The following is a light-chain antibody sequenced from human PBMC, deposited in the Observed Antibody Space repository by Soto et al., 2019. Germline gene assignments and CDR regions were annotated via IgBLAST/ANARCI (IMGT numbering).Light chain of an antibody. V-gene: IGLV2-14*01. CDR2: DVS. CDR3: NSYTSSSTWV. Sequence: QSVLTQPASVSGSPGQSITISCTGTSRDVGGYNYVFRYQQHPGKAPKLIIYDVSNRPSGVSNRFSGSKSANTASLTISGLQAEDEAHYYCNSYTSSSTWVFGGGTQLTVL. CDR1: SRDVGGYNY. J-gene: IGLJ3*02.